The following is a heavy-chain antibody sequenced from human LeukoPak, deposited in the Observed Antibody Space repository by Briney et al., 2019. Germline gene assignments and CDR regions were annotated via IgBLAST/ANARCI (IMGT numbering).Heavy chain of an antibody. J-gene: IGHJ4*02. CDR1: GFTFSGYA. V-gene: IGHV3-23*01. D-gene: IGHD3-22*01. CDR3: AKVSTYYDSSGDFDY. CDR2: ISGSGGST. Sequence: PGGSLRLSCAASGFTFSGYAMSWVRQAPGKGLEWVSAISGSGGSTYYADSVKGRFTISRDNSKNTLYLQMNSLRAEDTAVYYCAKVSTYYDSSGDFDYWGQGTLVTVSS.